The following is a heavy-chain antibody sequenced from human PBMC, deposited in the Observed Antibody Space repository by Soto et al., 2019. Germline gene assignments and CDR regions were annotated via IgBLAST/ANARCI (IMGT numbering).Heavy chain of an antibody. CDR2: INPDNGVP. V-gene: IGHV1-2*02. Sequence: GASVKVSCKASGYTFTGYYANWARHAPGQGLEWMGWINPDNGVPNYAQKLQGKVTLSRETAINTAYMELCRLTSDDTAMYYCARTDYLFSTLTYYFDYWGQGTLVTVSS. J-gene: IGHJ4*02. D-gene: IGHD3-16*01. CDR3: ARTDYLFSTLTYYFDY. CDR1: GYTFTGYY.